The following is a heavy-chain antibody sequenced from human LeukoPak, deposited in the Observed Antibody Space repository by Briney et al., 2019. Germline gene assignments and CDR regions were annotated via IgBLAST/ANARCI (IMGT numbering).Heavy chain of an antibody. CDR2: IGAYNGNT. CDR3: AREKNYGMDV. J-gene: IGHJ6*02. Sequence: ASVKVSCKASGYTFTSFGISWVRQAPGQGLEWTGWIGAYNGNTNYAQKFQGRATMTTDTSTSTAYMELRSLRSDDTAVYYCAREKNYGMDVWGQGTTVTVSS. CDR1: GYTFTSFG. D-gene: IGHD2/OR15-2a*01. V-gene: IGHV1-18*01.